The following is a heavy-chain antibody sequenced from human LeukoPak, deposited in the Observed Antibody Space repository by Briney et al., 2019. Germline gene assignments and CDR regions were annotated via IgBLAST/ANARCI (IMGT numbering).Heavy chain of an antibody. CDR3: ARVGDLGAFDI. V-gene: IGHV4-61*02. D-gene: IGHD3-3*01. Sequence: PSETLSLTCTVSGGSISSGSYYWRWIRQPAGKGLEWIGRIYTSGSTNYNPSLKSRVTISVDTSKNQFSLKLSSVTAADTAVYYCARVGDLGAFDIWGQGTMVTVSS. CDR1: GGSISSGSYY. CDR2: IYTSGST. J-gene: IGHJ3*02.